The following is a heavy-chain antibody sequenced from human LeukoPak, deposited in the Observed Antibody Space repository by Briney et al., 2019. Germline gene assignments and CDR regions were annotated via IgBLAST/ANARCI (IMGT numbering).Heavy chain of an antibody. CDR1: GFTFNSYT. J-gene: IGHJ4*02. D-gene: IGHD1-1*01. V-gene: IGHV3-21*01. CDR3: AREMELDY. CDR2: ISSSGTYI. Sequence: PGGSLRLSCAASGFTFNSYTMNWVCQAPGKGLEWVSSISSSGTYIYYADSLKGRFTISRDNAENSLYLQMNSLRAEDTAVYYCAREMELDYWGQGTLVTVSS.